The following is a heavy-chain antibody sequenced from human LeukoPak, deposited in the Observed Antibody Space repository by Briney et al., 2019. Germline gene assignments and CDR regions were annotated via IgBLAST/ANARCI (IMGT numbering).Heavy chain of an antibody. Sequence: GGSLRLSCAASGFTFSSYGMHWVRQAPGKGLEWVAVKSYDGSNKYYADSVKGRFTISRDNSKNTLYLQMNSLRAEDTAVYYCVRETYTGSGSYAVWGQGTLVTVSS. CDR2: KSYDGSNK. J-gene: IGHJ4*02. D-gene: IGHD3-10*01. CDR3: VRETYTGSGSYAV. V-gene: IGHV3-30*03. CDR1: GFTFSSYG.